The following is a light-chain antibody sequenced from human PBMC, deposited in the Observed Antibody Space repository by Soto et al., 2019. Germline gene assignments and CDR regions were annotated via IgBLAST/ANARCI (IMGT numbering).Light chain of an antibody. J-gene: IGKJ4*01. CDR2: GAS. CDR3: KQYGSSPLT. V-gene: IGKV3-20*01. Sequence: EIVLTQSPGTLSLSPGERATLSCRASQSVSSSYLAWYQQKTGQAPRLLIDGASSRATGITDRFSGSGSGTDFTLPISRMEPEDFALYYCKQYGSSPLTFGGGTKVVIK. CDR1: QSVSSSY.